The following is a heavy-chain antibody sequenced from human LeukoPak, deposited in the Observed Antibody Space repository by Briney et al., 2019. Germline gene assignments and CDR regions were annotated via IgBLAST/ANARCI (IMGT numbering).Heavy chain of an antibody. CDR2: IIPIFGTA. CDR3: ARDQGVTTLGDKDDNWFDP. CDR1: GGTFSSYA. Sequence: GASVKVSCKASGGTFSSYAISWVRQAPGQGLEWMGGIIPIFGTASYAQKFQGRVTITADESTSTAYMELSSLRSEDTAVYYCARDQGVTTLGDKDDNWFDPWGQGTLVTVSS. J-gene: IGHJ5*02. V-gene: IGHV1-69*13. D-gene: IGHD4-11*01.